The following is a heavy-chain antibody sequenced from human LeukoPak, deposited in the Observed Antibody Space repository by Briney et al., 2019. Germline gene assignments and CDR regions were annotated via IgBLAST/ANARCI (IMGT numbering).Heavy chain of an antibody. Sequence: PSETLSLTCTVSGGSISSYYLSWIRQPAGKGLEWIGRIYSRVTTYNPSLKSRVTMSADTSRNHVSLTLNSVTAADTAVYYCARESLVRGAANWFDPWGQGTPVTVSS. CDR1: GGSISSYY. CDR3: ARESLVRGAANWFDP. V-gene: IGHV4-4*07. D-gene: IGHD3-10*01. J-gene: IGHJ5*02. CDR2: IYSRVT.